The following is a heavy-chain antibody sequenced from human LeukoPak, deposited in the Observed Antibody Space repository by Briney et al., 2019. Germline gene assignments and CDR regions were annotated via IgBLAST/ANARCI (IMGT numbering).Heavy chain of an antibody. CDR1: GFTFSSYS. CDR3: ARGPRITMVRATDY. V-gene: IGHV3-21*01. CDR2: ISSSSSYI. J-gene: IGHJ4*02. Sequence: GGSLRLSCAASGFTFSSYSMNWVRQAPGKGLEWVSSISSSSSYIYYADSVKGRFTISRENAKNSLYLKMNSLRAEDTAVYYCARGPRITMVRATDYWGQGTLVTVSS. D-gene: IGHD3-10*01.